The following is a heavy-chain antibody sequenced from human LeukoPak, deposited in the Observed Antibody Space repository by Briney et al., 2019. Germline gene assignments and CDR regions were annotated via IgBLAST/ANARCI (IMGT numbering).Heavy chain of an antibody. Sequence: GGSLRLSCAASGFTFSSYAMSWVRQAPGKGLEWVAVISYDGSNKYYADSVKGRFTISRDNSKNTLYLQMNSLRAEDTAVYYCAKDRAMVVRTFDYWGQGTLVTVSS. CDR2: ISYDGSNK. J-gene: IGHJ4*02. V-gene: IGHV3-30*18. D-gene: IGHD5-18*01. CDR3: AKDRAMVVRTFDY. CDR1: GFTFSSYA.